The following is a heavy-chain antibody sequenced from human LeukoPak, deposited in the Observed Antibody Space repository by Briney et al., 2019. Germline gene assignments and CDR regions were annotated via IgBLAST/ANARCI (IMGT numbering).Heavy chain of an antibody. CDR1: GGTFSSYA. V-gene: IGHV1-69*13. CDR3: ASPRAGEDTAMVYAFDI. CDR2: IIPIFGTA. J-gene: IGHJ3*02. D-gene: IGHD5-18*01. Sequence: SVKVSCKASGGTFSSYAISWVRQAPGQGLEWMGRIIPIFGTANYAQEFQGRVTITADESTSTAYMELSSLRSEDTAVYYCASPRAGEDTAMVYAFDIWGQGTMVTVSS.